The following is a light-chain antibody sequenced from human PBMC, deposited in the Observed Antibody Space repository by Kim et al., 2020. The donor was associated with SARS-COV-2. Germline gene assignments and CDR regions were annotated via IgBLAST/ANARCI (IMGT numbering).Light chain of an antibody. Sequence: PGGTFTLPCGSSTGPVTTTHFPYWFQQRPGQAPRTLIYDTHNKHSWTPARFSGSLLGGKAALTLSGAQPEDEADYYCLLSYSGLVVFGGGTKVTVL. CDR2: DTH. V-gene: IGLV7-46*01. CDR3: LLSYSGLVV. CDR1: TGPVTTTHF. J-gene: IGLJ3*02.